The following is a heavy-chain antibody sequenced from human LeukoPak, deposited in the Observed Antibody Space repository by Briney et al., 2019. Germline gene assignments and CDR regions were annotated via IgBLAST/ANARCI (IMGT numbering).Heavy chain of an antibody. CDR2: IYHSGST. CDR1: GGSISSGGYS. V-gene: IGHV4-30-2*01. Sequence: SETQSLTCAVSGGSISSGGYSWSWIRQPPGKGLEWIGYIYHSGSTYYNPSLKSRVTISVDRSKNQFSLKLSSVTAADTAVYYCARAVLRFSYYFDYWGQGTLVTVSS. J-gene: IGHJ4*02. D-gene: IGHD3-3*01. CDR3: ARAVLRFSYYFDY.